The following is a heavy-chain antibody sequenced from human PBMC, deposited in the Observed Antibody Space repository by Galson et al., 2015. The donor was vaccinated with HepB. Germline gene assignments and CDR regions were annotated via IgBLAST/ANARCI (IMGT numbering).Heavy chain of an antibody. Sequence: SLRLSCAASGFTVSSNYMSWVRQAPGKGLEWVSVIYSGSSTNYADSVKGRFTISRDNSKNTLYLQMNSLRAEDTAVYYCARLGYSSASIDYWGQGTLVTVSS. D-gene: IGHD6-19*01. V-gene: IGHV3-66*01. J-gene: IGHJ4*02. CDR2: IYSGSST. CDR3: ARLGYSSASIDY. CDR1: GFTVSSNY.